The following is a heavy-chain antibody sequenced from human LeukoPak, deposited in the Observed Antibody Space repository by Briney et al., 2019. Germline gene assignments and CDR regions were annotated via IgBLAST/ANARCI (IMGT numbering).Heavy chain of an antibody. J-gene: IGHJ4*02. V-gene: IGHV3-9*01. Sequence: SGGSLRLSCAASGFTFDDYAMHWVRQAPGKGLEWVSGISWNSDTIGYADSMKGRFTISRDNAKNSLYLQMNSLRDEDTAFYYCAKAPAVGAGPFDYWGQGTLVTVSS. CDR3: AKAPAVGAGPFDY. CDR1: GFTFDDYA. CDR2: ISWNSDTI. D-gene: IGHD1-26*01.